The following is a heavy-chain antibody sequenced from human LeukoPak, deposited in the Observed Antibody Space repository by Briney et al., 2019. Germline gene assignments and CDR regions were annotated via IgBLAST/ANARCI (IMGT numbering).Heavy chain of an antibody. J-gene: IGHJ4*02. CDR2: ISGSGGST. D-gene: IGHD3-10*01. Sequence: GGSLRLSCAASGFTFSSYAMSWVRQAPGKGLEWVSAISGSGGSTYYADSVKGRFTISRDNSKNTLYLQMNSLRAEDTAVYYCAKGIHYYGSGIYCFDYWGQGTLVTVSS. V-gene: IGHV3-23*01. CDR1: GFTFSSYA. CDR3: AKGIHYYGSGIYCFDY.